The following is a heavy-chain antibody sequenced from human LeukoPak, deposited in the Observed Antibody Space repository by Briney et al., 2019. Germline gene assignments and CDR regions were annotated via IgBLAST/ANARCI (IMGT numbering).Heavy chain of an antibody. J-gene: IGHJ4*02. Sequence: SETLSLTCTVSGGSISGYYWSWIRQPAGKGLEWIGRIYTSGTSNYNPSLKSRVTLSLDTSKNQFSVKLSSVTAADTAVYYCARGDFWSGFYNYWGQGTLVTVSS. V-gene: IGHV4-4*07. CDR1: GGSISGYY. CDR2: IYTSGTS. D-gene: IGHD3-3*01. CDR3: ARGDFWSGFYNY.